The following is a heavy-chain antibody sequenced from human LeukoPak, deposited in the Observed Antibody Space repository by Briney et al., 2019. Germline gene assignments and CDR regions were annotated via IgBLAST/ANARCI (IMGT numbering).Heavy chain of an antibody. D-gene: IGHD3-22*01. CDR3: ARERLRSLYYYDSSGYFDY. CDR2: IRYDGSNK. V-gene: IGHV3-30*02. CDR1: GFTFSSYG. Sequence: QSGGSLRLSCAASGFTFSSYGMHWVRQAPGKGLEWVAFIRYDGSNKYYADSVKGRFTISRDNSKNTLYLQMNSLRAEDTAVYYCARERLRSLYYYDSSGYFDYWGQGTLVTVSS. J-gene: IGHJ4*02.